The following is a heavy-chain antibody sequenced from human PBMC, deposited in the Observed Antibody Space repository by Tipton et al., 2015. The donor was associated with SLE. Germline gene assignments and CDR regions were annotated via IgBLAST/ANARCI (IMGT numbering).Heavy chain of an antibody. CDR2: ISWNSGSI. J-gene: IGHJ2*01. CDR1: GFTFEEYA. D-gene: IGHD4-23*01. Sequence: SLRLSCAASGFTFEEYAMHWVRQAPGKGLEWVSGISWNSGSIGYADSVKGRSTIYRDNAKNSLYLQMNSLRAEDTALYYCAKDPNCGGNFGNFDLWGRGTLVTVSS. V-gene: IGHV3-9*01. CDR3: AKDPNCGGNFGNFDL.